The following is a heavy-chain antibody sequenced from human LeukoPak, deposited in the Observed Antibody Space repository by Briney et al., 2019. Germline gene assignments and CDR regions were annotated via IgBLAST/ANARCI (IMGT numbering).Heavy chain of an antibody. CDR1: GFTFSDYY. Sequence: GGSLRLSCAASGFTFSDYYMSWIRQAPGGGLEWVSYISSSNTYTDYADSVQGRFSFFRDNAKNSLYLQMNSLSAEDTAVYDCARYYYGSGSGGDYFDYWGQGTLVTVSS. CDR2: ISSSNTYT. V-gene: IGHV3-11*06. CDR3: ARYYYGSGSGGDYFDY. D-gene: IGHD3-10*01. J-gene: IGHJ4*02.